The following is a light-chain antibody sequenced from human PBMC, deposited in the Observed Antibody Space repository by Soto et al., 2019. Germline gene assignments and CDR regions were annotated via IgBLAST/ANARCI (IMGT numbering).Light chain of an antibody. CDR3: QQYGRSGT. V-gene: IGKV3-20*01. J-gene: IGKJ1*01. CDR1: QSVSNNY. Sequence: EIVLRHPRCTLYLSPGASATLSCRASQSVSNNYLAWYQQKPGQAPRLLIYGASNRATGIPDRFSGSGSGTDFTLTISRLEPEDFAVYYCQQYGRSGTFGQGTKVDIK. CDR2: GAS.